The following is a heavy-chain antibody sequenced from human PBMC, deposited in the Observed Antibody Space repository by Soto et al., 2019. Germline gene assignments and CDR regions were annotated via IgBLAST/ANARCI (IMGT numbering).Heavy chain of an antibody. Sequence: KTSETLSLTCTVSGGSLNAYFWTWIRQPPGKGLEWIGYIYYSGSTNYNPSLKSRVSMSLHTSKNQFSLNLSSVTAADTAVYYCARGVDRQWADYWGQGTLVTVSS. V-gene: IGHV4-59*01. D-gene: IGHD6-19*01. J-gene: IGHJ4*02. CDR3: ARGVDRQWADY. CDR1: GGSLNAYF. CDR2: IYYSGST.